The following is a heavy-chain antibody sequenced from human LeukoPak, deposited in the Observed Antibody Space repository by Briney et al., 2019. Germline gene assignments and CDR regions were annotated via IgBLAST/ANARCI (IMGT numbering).Heavy chain of an antibody. D-gene: IGHD3-9*01. CDR1: GYTFTTYY. CDR2: IDPSGGST. J-gene: IGHJ3*02. Sequence: GASVKVSCKASGYTFTTYYMHWVRQAPGQGLEWVGIIDPSGGSTSYAQKFQGRVTMTRDMSTTTVYMELSSLRSEDTAVYYCVFVQQPAYDILTGNLGAFDIWGQGTMVTVSS. CDR3: VFVQQPAYDILTGNLGAFDI. V-gene: IGHV1-46*01.